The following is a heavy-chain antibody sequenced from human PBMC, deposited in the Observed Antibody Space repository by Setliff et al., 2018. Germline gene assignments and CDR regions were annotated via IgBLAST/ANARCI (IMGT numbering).Heavy chain of an antibody. CDR2: MNPNSGNT. V-gene: IGHV1-8*03. J-gene: IGHJ3*02. CDR1: GYTFTSYD. CDR3: ATNLNSGSLTPDAFDI. D-gene: IGHD1-26*01. Sequence: ASVKVSCKASGYTFTSYDINWVRQATGQGLEWMGWMNPNSGNTGYAQKFQGRVTITADESTTTFYMEVSSLRSDDTAVYYCATNLNSGSLTPDAFDIWGQGTMVTVSS.